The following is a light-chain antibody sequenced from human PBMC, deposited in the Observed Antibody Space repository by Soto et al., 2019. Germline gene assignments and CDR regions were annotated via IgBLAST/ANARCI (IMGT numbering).Light chain of an antibody. J-gene: IGKJ1*01. CDR3: QQYNSYSQT. CDR2: DSS. Sequence: GDRVTITCRASQSISSWLAWYQQKPGKAPKLLIYDSSSLESGVPSRFSGSGSGTAFTLTISSLQPDDFPTYYCQQYNSYSQTFGQGTKVQIK. CDR1: QSISSW. V-gene: IGKV1-5*01.